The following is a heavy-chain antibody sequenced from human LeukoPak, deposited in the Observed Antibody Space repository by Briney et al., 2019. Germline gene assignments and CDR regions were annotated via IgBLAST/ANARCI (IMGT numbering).Heavy chain of an antibody. D-gene: IGHD3-10*01. CDR1: GFTFSSYA. CDR3: ARVPYGSGENWFGP. J-gene: IGHJ5*02. Sequence: GGSLRLSCAASGFTFSSYAMSWVRQAPGKGLEWVANIKQDGSEKYYVDSVKGRFTISRDNAKNSLYLQMNSLRADDTAVYYCARVPYGSGENWFGPWGQGALVIVSS. V-gene: IGHV3-7*01. CDR2: IKQDGSEK.